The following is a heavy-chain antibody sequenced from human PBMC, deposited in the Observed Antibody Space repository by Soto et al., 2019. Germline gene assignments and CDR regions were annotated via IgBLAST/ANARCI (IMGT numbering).Heavy chain of an antibody. Sequence: QVQLVESGGGVVQPGRSLRLSCAASGFTFSSYGMHWVRQAPGKGLEWVAVIWYDGSNKYYADSVKGRFTISRDNSKNTLYLQMNSLRAEDTHVYYCARGQESDQLLQRILDYWGPGTLVTVSS. V-gene: IGHV3-33*01. CDR3: ARGQESDQLLQRILDY. J-gene: IGHJ4*02. CDR1: GFTFSSYG. CDR2: IWYDGSNK. D-gene: IGHD6-13*01.